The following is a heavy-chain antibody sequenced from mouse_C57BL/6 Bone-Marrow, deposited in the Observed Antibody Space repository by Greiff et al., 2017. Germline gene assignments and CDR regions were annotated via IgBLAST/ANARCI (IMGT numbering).Heavy chain of an antibody. D-gene: IGHD1-1*01. Sequence: VQLQQPGAELVKPGASVKLSCKASGYTFTSYWMQWVKQRPGQGLEWIGEIDPSDSYTNYNQKFKGKAKLTVDTSSSTAYMQLSSLTSEDSAVYYCAREGYYYGYYFDYWGQGTTLTVSS. CDR2: IDPSDSYT. CDR1: GYTFTSYW. CDR3: AREGYYYGYYFDY. V-gene: IGHV1-50*01. J-gene: IGHJ2*01.